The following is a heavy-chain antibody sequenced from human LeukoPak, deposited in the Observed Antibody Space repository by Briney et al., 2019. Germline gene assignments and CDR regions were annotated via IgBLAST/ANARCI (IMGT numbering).Heavy chain of an antibody. J-gene: IGHJ6*03. V-gene: IGHV1-46*01. CDR2: INPSGGST. CDR3: ARGPSITMIRGGQWYYYMDV. Sequence: ASVRVSCKASGYTFTRYYMYWVRQAPGQGLEWMGIINPSGGSTNYAQKFQGRVTMTRDTSTNTVYMELSSLRSEDTAVYYCARGPSITMIRGGQWYYYMDVWGKGTTVTISS. D-gene: IGHD3-10*01. CDR1: GYTFTRYY.